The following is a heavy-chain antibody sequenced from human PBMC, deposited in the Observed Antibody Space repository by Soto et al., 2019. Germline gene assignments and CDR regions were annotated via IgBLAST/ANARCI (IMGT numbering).Heavy chain of an antibody. CDR2: IYLDDDQ. CDR1: GFSLTTTSMG. V-gene: IGHV2-5*02. D-gene: IGHD4-17*01. CDR3: ALAGDYDLLSFDH. Sequence: QITLKESGPPLVRPAQTLTLTCAFSGFSLTTTSMGVAWIRQPPGKALEWLALIYLDDDQRYSPSLKDRLTISKDTSRSQVVLTISNMNPEDTGTYFCALAGDYDLLSFDHWGPGTLVTVSS. J-gene: IGHJ4*02.